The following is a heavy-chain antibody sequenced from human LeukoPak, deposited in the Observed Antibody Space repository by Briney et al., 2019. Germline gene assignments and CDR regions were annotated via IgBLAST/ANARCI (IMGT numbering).Heavy chain of an antibody. CDR3: AKDRSPGPLWRGYYNPSYYFDY. V-gene: IGHV1-46*01. Sequence: ASVKVSCKASGYTFTSYYMHWVRQAPGQGLEWMGIINPSGGSTSYAQKFQGRVTMTRDTSTSTVYMELSSLRSEDTAVYYCAKDRSPGPLWRGYYNPSYYFDYWGQGTLVTVSS. CDR1: GYTFTSYY. CDR2: INPSGGST. J-gene: IGHJ4*02. D-gene: IGHD3-3*01.